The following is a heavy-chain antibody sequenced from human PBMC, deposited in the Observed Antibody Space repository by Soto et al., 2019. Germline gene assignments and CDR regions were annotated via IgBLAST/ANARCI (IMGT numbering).Heavy chain of an antibody. CDR2: MNPNSGNT. D-gene: IGHD1-26*01. V-gene: IGHV1-8*01. Sequence: ASVKVSCKASGYTFTSYDINWVRQATGQGLEWMGWMNPNSGNTGYAQKFQGRVTMTRNTSISTAYMELSSLRSEDTAVYYCARDPVGATHFDYWGQGALVTVS. J-gene: IGHJ4*02. CDR1: GYTFTSYD. CDR3: ARDPVGATHFDY.